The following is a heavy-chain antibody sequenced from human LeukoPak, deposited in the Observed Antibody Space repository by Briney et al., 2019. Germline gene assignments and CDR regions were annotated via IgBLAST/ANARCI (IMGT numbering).Heavy chain of an antibody. Sequence: PSETLSLTCTVSGGXISPYYWSWVRQPPGKGLEWIGHISYSGSTNYNPSIKSRVTISVDTSKNQFSLKLSSVTAADTAVYYCASSAVPSVLTRFDYWGQGTLVTVSS. CDR3: ASSAVPSVLTRFDY. CDR2: ISYSGST. J-gene: IGHJ4*02. V-gene: IGHV4-59*01. CDR1: GGXISPYY. D-gene: IGHD4/OR15-4a*01.